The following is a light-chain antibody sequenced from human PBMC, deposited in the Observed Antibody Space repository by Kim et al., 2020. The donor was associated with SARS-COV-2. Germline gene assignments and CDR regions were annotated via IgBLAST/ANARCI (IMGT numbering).Light chain of an antibody. CDR1: SLRSYY. J-gene: IGLJ2*01. CDR3: NSRDSSGNHLV. V-gene: IGLV3-19*01. CDR2: GKN. Sequence: SSELPQDPAVSVALGQTVRITCQGDSLRSYYASWYQQKPGQAPVLVIYGKNNRPSGIPDRFSGSSSGNTASLTITGAQAEDDADYYCNSRDSSGNHLVFGGGTQLTVL.